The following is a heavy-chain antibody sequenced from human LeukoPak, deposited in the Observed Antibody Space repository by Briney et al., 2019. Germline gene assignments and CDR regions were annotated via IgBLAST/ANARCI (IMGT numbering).Heavy chain of an antibody. D-gene: IGHD2-15*01. J-gene: IGHJ5*02. CDR1: GYTFNTYG. Sequence: ASVKVSCKASGYTFNTYGITWVRQAPGKALEWMGWISGYNGKTKYAQKLQDRVTMTTKTSTTTAYMELRSLTSDDTAVYYCARAGAVVDNWFDPWGQGTLVTVSS. V-gene: IGHV1-18*01. CDR2: ISGYNGKT. CDR3: ARAGAVVDNWFDP.